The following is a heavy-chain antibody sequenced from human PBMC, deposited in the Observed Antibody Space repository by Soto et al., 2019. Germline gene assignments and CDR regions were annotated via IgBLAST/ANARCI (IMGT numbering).Heavy chain of an antibody. J-gene: IGHJ4*02. CDR3: VRRVSGNYDY. D-gene: IGHD1-7*01. CDR2: ISSNGGTT. V-gene: IGHV3-64*01. CDR1: GFTFSSYD. Sequence: EVQLAESGGGMVQPGGSLRLSCVASGFTFSSYDMHWVRQAPGKGLEYVSSISSNGGTTYYGNSVKGRFTISRDNSKNTLSLQMGSLRAEDMAVYYCVRRVSGNYDYWGQGTLVTLPS.